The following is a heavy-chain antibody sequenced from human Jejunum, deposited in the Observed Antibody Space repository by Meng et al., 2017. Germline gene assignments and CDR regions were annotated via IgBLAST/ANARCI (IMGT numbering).Heavy chain of an antibody. Sequence: QVQLQESGPGLVKPSQTLSLTCTVSGGSISSGDYYWSWIRQPPGKGLEWIGYIHYSGNTYYNPSLKSRVTISVDTPKNQFSLKLSSVTAADTAVYYCASYDLFTGFGFDYWGQGTLVTVSS. D-gene: IGHD3-9*01. CDR2: IHYSGNT. CDR3: ASYDLFTGFGFDY. V-gene: IGHV4-30-4*01. CDR1: GGSISSGDYY. J-gene: IGHJ4*02.